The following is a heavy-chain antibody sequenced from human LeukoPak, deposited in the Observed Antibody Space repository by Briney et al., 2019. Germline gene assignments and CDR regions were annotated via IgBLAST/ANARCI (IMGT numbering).Heavy chain of an antibody. V-gene: IGHV4-61*02. CDR3: ARDSAVTYFDY. CDR1: GGSIRSGSYY. J-gene: IGHJ4*02. CDR2: ICTSGST. Sequence: SQTLSLTCTVSGGSIRSGSYYWSWIRQPAGKGLEWIGRICTSGSTNYNPSLKSRVTISVDTSKNQFSLKLSSVTAADTAVYYCARDSAVTYFDYWGQGTLVTVSS. D-gene: IGHD4-23*01.